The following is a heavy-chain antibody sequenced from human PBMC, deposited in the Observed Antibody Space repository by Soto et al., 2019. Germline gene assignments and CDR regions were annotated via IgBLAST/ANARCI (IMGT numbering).Heavy chain of an antibody. D-gene: IGHD3-22*01. Sequence: TLXLRCRGSGGSVSSGSYYWSWIRQPPGKGLEWIGYIYYSGSTNYNPSLKSRVTISVDTSKNRFSLKLSSVTAADTAVYYCSGYYDSSGYGYWGQGTLVTVSS. CDR2: IYYSGST. J-gene: IGHJ4*02. V-gene: IGHV4-61*01. CDR3: SGYYDSSGYGY. CDR1: GGSVSSGSYY.